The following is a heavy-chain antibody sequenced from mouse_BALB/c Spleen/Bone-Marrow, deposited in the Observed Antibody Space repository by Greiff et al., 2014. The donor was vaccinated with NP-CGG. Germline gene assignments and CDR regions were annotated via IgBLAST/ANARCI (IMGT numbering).Heavy chain of an antibody. Sequence: VQLKQSGTVLARPGASVKMSCKASGYNFTNYWMHWIKQRPGQGLEWVGVVYPGNSDARYNQKSKGKAKLTAVTSASIAYMELSSLTNEDSAVYYCSRDNYAFAYWGQGTLVTVSA. J-gene: IGHJ3*01. V-gene: IGHV1-5*01. CDR2: VYPGNSDA. D-gene: IGHD2-4*01. CDR1: GYNFTNYW. CDR3: SRDNYAFAY.